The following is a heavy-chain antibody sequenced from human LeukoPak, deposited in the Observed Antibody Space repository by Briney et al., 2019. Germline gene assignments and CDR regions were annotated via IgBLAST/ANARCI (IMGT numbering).Heavy chain of an antibody. CDR2: ISGSGGST. Sequence: GGSLRLSCAASGFTFSSYAMSWVRQAPGKGLEWVSAISGSGGSTYYADSVKGRLTISRDNSKNTLYLQMNSLRAEHTAVYYCAKDSSSIRGYSYGYRDYWGQGTLVTVSS. CDR3: AKDSSSIRGYSYGYRDY. D-gene: IGHD5-18*01. J-gene: IGHJ4*02. V-gene: IGHV3-23*01. CDR1: GFTFSSYA.